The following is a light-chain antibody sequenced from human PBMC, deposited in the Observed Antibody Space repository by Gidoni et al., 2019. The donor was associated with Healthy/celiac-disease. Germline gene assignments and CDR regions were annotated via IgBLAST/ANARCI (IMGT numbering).Light chain of an antibody. Sequence: IQMPQSPSYLSASVGERVTITCQASQDISNYLNWYQQKPGKAPKLLIYDASNLETGVPSRFSGSGSGTDFTFTISSLEPEDIAIYYCQQHENLPRDFGRXTKVEIK. CDR2: DAS. V-gene: IGKV1-33*01. CDR3: QQHENLPRD. CDR1: QDISNY. J-gene: IGKJ4*01.